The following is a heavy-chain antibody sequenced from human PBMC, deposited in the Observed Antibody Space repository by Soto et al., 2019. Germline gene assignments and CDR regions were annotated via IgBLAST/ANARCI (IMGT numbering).Heavy chain of an antibody. J-gene: IGHJ4*02. CDR1: CCSIYNHY. Sequence: VHLQESGPGLVKPSETLSLTCTVYCCSIYNHYLCWVRQPPGKGLELIGYIYYTGGTNDNPSLTSRVTLSVDTSKNRVSLNLTSLTAAETAIYYCTRANWYSEYCGQGTLVTVS. V-gene: IGHV4-59*11. D-gene: IGHD7-27*01. CDR3: TRANWYSEY. CDR2: IYYTGGT.